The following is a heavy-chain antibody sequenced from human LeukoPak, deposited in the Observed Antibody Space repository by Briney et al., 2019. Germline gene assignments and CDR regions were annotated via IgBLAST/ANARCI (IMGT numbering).Heavy chain of an antibody. V-gene: IGHV3-66*04. CDR2: IHDGGRT. Sequence: GGSLRLSWAPSGFSVSSEHMGSGRHAPGKGRGWVSSIHDGGRTYIADSGKGRFIMSRDSSKHTMFLQMNRLSVEDTAVYYCARLNLQYDSFDNWGQGTLITVSS. CDR3: ARLNLQYDSFDN. CDR1: GFSVSSEH. J-gene: IGHJ4*02. D-gene: IGHD4-11*01.